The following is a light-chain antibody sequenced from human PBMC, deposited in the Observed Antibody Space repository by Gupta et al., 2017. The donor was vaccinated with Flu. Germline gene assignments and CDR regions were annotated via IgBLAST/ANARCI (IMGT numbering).Light chain of an antibody. CDR1: HSLVYSDGNTY. CDR2: LVS. V-gene: IGKV2-30*01. Sequence: VALGQPASISCRSSHSLVYSDGNTYLHWFQQRPGQSPRRLIYLVSHRESGVPERFSGSGSGTDFTLKISRVEAEDVGIYFCMQGAHWPWAFGQGTKVEIK. CDR3: MQGAHWPWA. J-gene: IGKJ1*01.